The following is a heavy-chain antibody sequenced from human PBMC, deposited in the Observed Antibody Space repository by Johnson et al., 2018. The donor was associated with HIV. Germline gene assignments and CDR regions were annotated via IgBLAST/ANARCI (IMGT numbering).Heavy chain of an antibody. V-gene: IGHV3-7*01. CDR2: IRQDGSEK. D-gene: IGHD3-22*01. Sequence: VQLVESGGGLVQPGGSLRLSCAASGFTLSAYWMNWVRQAPGKGLEWVANIRQDGSEKYYVDSVRGRFTISRDNAKNSLYLQMNSLRAEDTAVYYCVREWLYDALDIWGQGTMVRVSS. CDR1: GFTLSAYW. J-gene: IGHJ3*02. CDR3: VREWLYDALDI.